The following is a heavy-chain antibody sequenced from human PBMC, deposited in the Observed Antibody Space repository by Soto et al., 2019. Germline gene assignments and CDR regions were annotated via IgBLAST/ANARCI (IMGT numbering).Heavy chain of an antibody. CDR3: ARGPLSTGN. V-gene: IGHV4-34*01. J-gene: IGHJ4*02. CDR1: GGSFSGYY. Sequence: TLSLTCAVYGGSFSGYYWSWIRQPPGKGLEWIGEINHSGSTNYNPSLKSRVTISVDTSKNQFSLKLSSVTAADTAVYYCARGPLSTGNWGQGTLVTVSS. D-gene: IGHD4-4*01. CDR2: INHSGST.